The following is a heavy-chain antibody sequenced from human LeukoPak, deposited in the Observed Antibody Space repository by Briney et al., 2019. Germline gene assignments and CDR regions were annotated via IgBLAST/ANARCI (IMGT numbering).Heavy chain of an antibody. Sequence: GGSLRLSCAAAGFTFSSYWMMWVRQAPGKGLEWVANIKQDGSEKYYVDSVKGRFTISRDNAKNSLYLQMNSLRAEDTALYYCARGRSFSRSSCENFDYWAQGTLVTVSS. D-gene: IGHD2-2*01. CDR1: GFTFSSYW. J-gene: IGHJ4*02. V-gene: IGHV3-7*01. CDR2: IKQDGSEK. CDR3: ARGRSFSRSSCENFDY.